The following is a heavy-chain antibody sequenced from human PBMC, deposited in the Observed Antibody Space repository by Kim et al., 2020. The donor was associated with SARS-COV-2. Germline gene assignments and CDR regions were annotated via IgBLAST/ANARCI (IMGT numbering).Heavy chain of an antibody. Sequence: ASVKVSCKASGYTFTSYGISWVRQAPGQGLEWMGWISAYNGNTNYAQKLQGRVTMTTDTSTSTAYMELRSLRSDDTAVYYCVRERPGAWGYDFWSGYQNAFDIWGQGTMVTVSS. V-gene: IGHV1-18*01. D-gene: IGHD3-3*01. CDR1: GYTFTSYG. CDR2: ISAYNGNT. CDR3: VRERPGAWGYDFWSGYQNAFDI. J-gene: IGHJ3*02.